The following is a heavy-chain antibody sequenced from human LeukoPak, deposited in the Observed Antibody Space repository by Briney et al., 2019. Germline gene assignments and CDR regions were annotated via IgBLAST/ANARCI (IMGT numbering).Heavy chain of an antibody. CDR3: AAANFRLGELSLYY. CDR2: IGTAGDT. D-gene: IGHD3-16*02. CDR1: GFTFSSYD. V-gene: IGHV3-13*01. J-gene: IGHJ4*02. Sequence: PGGSLRLSCAASGFTFSSYDMHWVRQATGKGLEWVSAIGTAGDTYYPGPVKGRFTISRENAKNSLYLQMNSLRAGDTAVYYCAAANFRLGELSLYYWGQGTLVTVSS.